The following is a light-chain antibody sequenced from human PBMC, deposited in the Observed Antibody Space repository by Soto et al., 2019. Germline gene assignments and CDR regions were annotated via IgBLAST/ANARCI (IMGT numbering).Light chain of an antibody. J-gene: IGKJ1*01. CDR3: LPDINSQWA. Sequence: AIQMTQSPSSLSASVGDRVTISCRASQGIGNALGWYQQKPGKPPKVLIYGASNLQSGVPPRFSGSGSGTDFTLAISSLQPEECGTEKGLPDINSQWAFGRGTKVDIK. CDR2: GAS. V-gene: IGKV1-6*01. CDR1: QGIGNA.